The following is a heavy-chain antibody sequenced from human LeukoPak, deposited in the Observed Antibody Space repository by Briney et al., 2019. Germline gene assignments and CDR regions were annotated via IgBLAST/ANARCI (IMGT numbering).Heavy chain of an antibody. CDR2: SNPNSGGT. V-gene: IGHV1-2*02. D-gene: IGHD3-10*01. CDR1: GYTFTGYY. Sequence: ASVKVSCKASGYTFTGYYMHWVRQAPGQGLEWMGWSNPNSGGTNYAQKFQGRVTMTRDTSISTAYMELSRLRSDDTAVYYCARASSGSPMPRNYYYYYMDVWGKGTTVTVSS. J-gene: IGHJ6*03. CDR3: ARASSGSPMPRNYYYYYMDV.